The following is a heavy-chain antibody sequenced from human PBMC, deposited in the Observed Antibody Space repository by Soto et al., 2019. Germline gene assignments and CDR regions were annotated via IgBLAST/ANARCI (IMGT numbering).Heavy chain of an antibody. D-gene: IGHD4-17*01. CDR3: AKRDGNTYGLFH. CDR1: GFSFSSYW. CDR2: IKSDGSST. V-gene: IGHV3-74*01. J-gene: IGHJ4*02. Sequence: EVQLVESGGGLIPPGGSLRLSCAASGFSFSSYWMHWVRQAAGKGLVWVSRIKSDGSSTDYADSVKGRFTISRDNAKNTLYLQMNSLRAEATAVYFCAKRDGNTYGLFHWVQGNLVTVSS.